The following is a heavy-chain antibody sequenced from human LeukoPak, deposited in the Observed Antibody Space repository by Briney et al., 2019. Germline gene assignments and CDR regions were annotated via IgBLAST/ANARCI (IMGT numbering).Heavy chain of an antibody. D-gene: IGHD2-15*01. CDR1: GFTFSRHW. V-gene: IGHV3-7*01. J-gene: IGHJ5*01. CDR3: AREGCSGGSCYHNWFDS. Sequence: GGSLRLSCVASGFTFSRHWISWVRQAPGKGLEWVANINQDGTEKYYVDSLKGRFTLSRDNAKTSLYLQMNSLRVEDTAVYYCAREGCSGGSCYHNWFDSWGQGTLVTVYS. CDR2: INQDGTEK.